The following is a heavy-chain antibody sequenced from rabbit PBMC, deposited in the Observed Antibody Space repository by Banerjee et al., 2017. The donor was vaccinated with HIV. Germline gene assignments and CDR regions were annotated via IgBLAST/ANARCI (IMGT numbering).Heavy chain of an antibody. CDR2: IYTSSGST. CDR3: ARDLAGVIGWNFGL. D-gene: IGHD4-1*01. V-gene: IGHV1S45*01. CDR1: GFSFSSGYD. J-gene: IGHJ4*01. Sequence: QEQLVESGGGLVKPEGSLTLTCKASGFSFSSGYDMCWVRQAPGKGLEWIACIYTSSGSTDYASWVSGRFTISLDNAQNTVTLQMTNLTAADTATYFCARDLAGVIGWNFGLWGPGTLVTV.